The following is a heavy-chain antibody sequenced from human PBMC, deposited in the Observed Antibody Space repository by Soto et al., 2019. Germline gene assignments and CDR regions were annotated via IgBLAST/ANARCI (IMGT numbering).Heavy chain of an antibody. CDR3: ARSTAAAGTPGVDY. D-gene: IGHD6-13*01. Sequence: SETLSLTCTVSGGSISSGGYYWSWIRQHPGKGLEWIGYIYYSGSTYYNPSLKSRVTISVDTSKNQFSLKLSSVTAADTAVYYCARSTAAAGTPGVDYWGQGTLVTVSS. CDR2: IYYSGST. V-gene: IGHV4-31*03. CDR1: GGSISSGGYY. J-gene: IGHJ4*02.